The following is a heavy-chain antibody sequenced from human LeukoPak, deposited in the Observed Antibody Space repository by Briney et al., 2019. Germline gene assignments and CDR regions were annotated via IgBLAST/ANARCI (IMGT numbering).Heavy chain of an antibody. J-gene: IGHJ3*02. CDR3: AKDLGSSWYFFNAFYI. Sequence: GGSLRLSCAASGFTFSSYAMSWVRQAPGKGLEWVSAISGSGGSTYYADSVKGRFTISRDNSKNTLYLQMNSLRAEDTSVYYCAKDLGSSWYFFNAFYIWGQGTMVTGSS. CDR1: GFTFSSYA. D-gene: IGHD6-13*01. V-gene: IGHV3-23*01. CDR2: ISGSGGST.